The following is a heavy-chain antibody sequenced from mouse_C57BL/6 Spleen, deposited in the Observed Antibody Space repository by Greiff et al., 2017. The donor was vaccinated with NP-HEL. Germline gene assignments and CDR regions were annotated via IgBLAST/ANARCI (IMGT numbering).Heavy chain of an antibody. V-gene: IGHV1-15*01. CDR2: IDPETGGT. J-gene: IGHJ3*01. CDR1: GYTFTDYE. CDR3: TRLDSSYEAY. D-gene: IGHD1-1*01. Sequence: QVQLQQSGAELVRPGASVTLSCKASGYTFTDYEMHWVKQTPVHGLEWIGAIDPETGGTAYNQKFKGKAILTADKSSSTAYMELRSLTSEDAAVYYCTRLDSSYEAYWGKGTLVTVSA.